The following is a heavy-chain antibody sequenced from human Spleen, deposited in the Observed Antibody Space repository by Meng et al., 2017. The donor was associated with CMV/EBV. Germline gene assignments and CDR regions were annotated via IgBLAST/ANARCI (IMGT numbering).Heavy chain of an antibody. CDR2: INRSGST. CDR1: GSFSDYY. Sequence: GSFSDYYWTWIRQPPGKGLEWIGEINRSGSTNYNPSLKSRITMSLDTSKSHFSLNLTSVTAADTAVYFCAKVFKRSWSPISSWLDPWGQGTLVTVSS. D-gene: IGHD3-3*01. CDR3: AKVFKRSWSPISSWLDP. J-gene: IGHJ5*02. V-gene: IGHV4-34*01.